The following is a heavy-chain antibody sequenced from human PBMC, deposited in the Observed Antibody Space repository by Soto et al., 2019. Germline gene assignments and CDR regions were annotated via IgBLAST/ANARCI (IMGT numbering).Heavy chain of an antibody. CDR2: ISAYNGNT. CDR3: ARDSPPFDY. Sequence: QVQLVQSGAEVKKSGASVKVSCKASGYTFSSYTISWVRQAPGQGLEWMGWISAYNGNTKYAQKLQDRVTMTTDTSTNTAYMELRSLRSDDTAVYFCARDSPPFDYWGQGTLVTVSS. V-gene: IGHV1-18*01. CDR1: GYTFSSYT. J-gene: IGHJ4*02.